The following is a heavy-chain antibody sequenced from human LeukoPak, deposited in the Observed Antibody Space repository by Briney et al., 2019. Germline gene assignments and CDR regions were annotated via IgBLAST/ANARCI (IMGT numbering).Heavy chain of an antibody. CDR2: IKQDGSEK. J-gene: IGHJ3*02. Sequence: PGGSLRLSCAASGFTFSSYWMSWVRQAPGKGLEWVANIKQDGSEKYYVDSVKGRFTISRDNAKNSLYLQMNSLRAEDTAVYYCARDIDWNDFRRWILDAFDIWGQGTMVTVSS. CDR3: ARDIDWNDFRRWILDAFDI. CDR1: GFTFSSYW. V-gene: IGHV3-7*01. D-gene: IGHD1-1*01.